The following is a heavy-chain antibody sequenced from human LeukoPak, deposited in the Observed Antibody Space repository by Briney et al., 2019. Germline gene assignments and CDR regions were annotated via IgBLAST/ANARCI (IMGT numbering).Heavy chain of an antibody. CDR3: VHNWNCDY. Sequence: GGSLRLSCAASGFTFSSYWMHWVRQAPGKGLVWVSRINTDGSSTSYADSVKGRFTISRDNSKNTLYLQMNSLRAEDTALYYCVHNWNCDYWGQGTLVTVSS. J-gene: IGHJ4*02. D-gene: IGHD1-1*01. CDR2: INTDGSST. CDR1: GFTFSSYW. V-gene: IGHV3-74*01.